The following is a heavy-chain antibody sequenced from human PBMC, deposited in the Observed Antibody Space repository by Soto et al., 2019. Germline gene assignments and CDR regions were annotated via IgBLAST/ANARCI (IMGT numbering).Heavy chain of an antibody. D-gene: IGHD2-2*01. CDR2: ISGYNGNT. CDR3: ASEDSTANWFDP. Sequence: ASVKVSCKASGYTFTSYGISWVRQAPGQGLEWMGWISGYNGNTKYAQKLQGRVTMTRDTSTSTVYMELSSLRSEDAAVYYCASEDSTANWFDPWGQGTLVTVSS. J-gene: IGHJ5*02. V-gene: IGHV1-18*01. CDR1: GYTFTSYG.